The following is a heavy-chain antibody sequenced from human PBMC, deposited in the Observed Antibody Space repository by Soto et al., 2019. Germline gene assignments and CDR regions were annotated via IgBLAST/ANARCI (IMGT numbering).Heavy chain of an antibody. CDR1: GYTFTSYG. V-gene: IGHV1-18*01. CDR3: AREVTAAGTRGTFDY. J-gene: IGHJ4*02. D-gene: IGHD6-13*01. CDR2: ISAYNGNT. Sequence: QVQLVQSGAEVKKPGASVKVSCKASGYTFTSYGISWVRQAPGQGLEWMGWISAYNGNTNYAQKLQGRVTMTTDTSTSTAYMELRSLRSDDTAVYDCAREVTAAGTRGTFDYWGQGTLVTVSS.